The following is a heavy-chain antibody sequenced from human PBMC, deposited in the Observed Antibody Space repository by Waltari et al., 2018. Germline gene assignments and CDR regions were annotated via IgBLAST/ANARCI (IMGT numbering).Heavy chain of an antibody. J-gene: IGHJ3*02. CDR2: ISWNSGSI. V-gene: IGHV3-9*03. CDR3: AKGTMVVTPGAFDI. CDR1: GFTFDDYA. D-gene: IGHD2-21*02. Sequence: EVQLVESGGGLVQPGRSLRLSCVASGFTFDDYAMHWVRQAPGKGLEWVSGISWNSGSIGYADSVKGRFTISRDNAKNSLYLQMNSLRAEDMALYYCAKGTMVVTPGAFDIWGQGTMVTVSS.